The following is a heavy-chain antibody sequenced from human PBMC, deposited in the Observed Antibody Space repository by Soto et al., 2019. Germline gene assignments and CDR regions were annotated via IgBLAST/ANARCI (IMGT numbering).Heavy chain of an antibody. CDR1: GFTFGSYA. Sequence: EVQLLESGGGLVQPGGSLRLSCAASGFTFGSYAMGWVRQTPGEGLEWVSTISSGGGTTYYADSVKGRFTIARDNSKNTLYLLMDSLRVEDTAAYYCARGRAAGVGVGFDPWGQGILVTVST. CDR2: ISSGGGTT. V-gene: IGHV3-23*01. D-gene: IGHD2-15*01. CDR3: ARGRAAGVGVGFDP. J-gene: IGHJ5*02.